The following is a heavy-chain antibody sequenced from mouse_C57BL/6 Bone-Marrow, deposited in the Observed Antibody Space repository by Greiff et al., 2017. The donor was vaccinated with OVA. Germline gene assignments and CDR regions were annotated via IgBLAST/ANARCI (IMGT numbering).Heavy chain of an antibody. CDR3: ARGGYEDWFAY. CDR1: GFTFSSYG. D-gene: IGHD3-1*01. Sequence: EVQGVESGGDLVKPGGSLKLSCAASGFTFSSYGMSWVRQTPDKRLEWVATISSGGSYTYYPDSVKGRFTISRDNAKNTLYLQRSSLKSEDTAMYYCARGGYEDWFAYWGQGTLVTVSA. J-gene: IGHJ3*01. V-gene: IGHV5-6*01. CDR2: ISSGGSYT.